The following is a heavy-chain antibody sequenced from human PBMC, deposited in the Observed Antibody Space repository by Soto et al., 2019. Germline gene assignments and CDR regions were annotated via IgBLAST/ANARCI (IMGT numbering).Heavy chain of an antibody. Sequence: VQLQESGPGLVKPSETLSLTCTVSGGSISSDYWSWIRQPPGKGLEWIGYVYYSGSTKYNSSLKSRFSISIDTSKNQFSLKLTSVTAADTAVYYCARDFTGDYYFDYWGQGALVTVSS. J-gene: IGHJ4*02. CDR3: ARDFTGDYYFDY. CDR1: GGSISSDY. V-gene: IGHV4-59*01. D-gene: IGHD4-17*01. CDR2: VYYSGST.